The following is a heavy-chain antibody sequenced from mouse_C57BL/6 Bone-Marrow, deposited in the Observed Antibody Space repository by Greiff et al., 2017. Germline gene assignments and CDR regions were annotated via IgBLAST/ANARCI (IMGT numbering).Heavy chain of an antibody. CDR2: IDPETGGT. D-gene: IGHD1-1*01. Sequence: QVQLKQSGAELVRPGASVTLSCKASGYTFTDYEMHWVKQTPVHGLEWIGAIDPETGGTAYNQKFKGKAILTADKSSSTAYMELRSLTSEDSAVYYVTRGATVVAVDDWGQGTTLTVSS. CDR1: GYTFTDYE. J-gene: IGHJ2*01. V-gene: IGHV1-15*01. CDR3: TRGATVVAVDD.